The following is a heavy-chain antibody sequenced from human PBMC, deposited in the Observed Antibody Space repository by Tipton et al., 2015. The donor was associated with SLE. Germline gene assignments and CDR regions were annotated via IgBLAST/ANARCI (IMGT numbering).Heavy chain of an antibody. J-gene: IGHJ3*02. CDR3: ARDHFGFDI. Sequence: SLRLSCAVSGFSLINYNMNWVRQAPGKGLEWVSSISTSDYIHYADSVKGRFTISRDNAENSLYLEMDSLRAEDTAVYYCARDHFGFDIWGQGTMVTVAS. CDR1: GFSLINYN. CDR2: ISTSDYI. V-gene: IGHV3-69-1*01. D-gene: IGHD2/OR15-2a*01.